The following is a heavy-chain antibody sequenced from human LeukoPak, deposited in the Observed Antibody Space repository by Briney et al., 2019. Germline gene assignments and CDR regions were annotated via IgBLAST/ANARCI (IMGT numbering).Heavy chain of an antibody. CDR1: GGSFSGYY. D-gene: IGHD2-15*01. CDR3: ARAGMLPYAFDV. V-gene: IGHV4-59*08. J-gene: IGHJ3*01. CDR2: VQSGNT. Sequence: PSETLSLTCAVYGGSFSGYYWIWIRQPPGKGLEWIGFVQSGNTNYNPSLKSRVTISVDKSKKQFSLRLTSVTAADTAVYYCARAGMLPYAFDVWGQGTTVTVSS.